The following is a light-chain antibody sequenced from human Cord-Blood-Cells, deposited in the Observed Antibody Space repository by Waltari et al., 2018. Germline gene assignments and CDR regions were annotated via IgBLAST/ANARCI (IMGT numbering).Light chain of an antibody. CDR3: QQRSNWPRT. CDR1: QSVSRY. Sequence: EIVLTQSPATLSLSPGERATVSCRASQSVSRYLAWYQQKPGQAPRLLIYDASNRATGIPARFSGSGSGTDFTLTISSLEPEDFAVYYCQQRSNWPRTFGQGTKVEIK. V-gene: IGKV3-11*01. CDR2: DAS. J-gene: IGKJ1*01.